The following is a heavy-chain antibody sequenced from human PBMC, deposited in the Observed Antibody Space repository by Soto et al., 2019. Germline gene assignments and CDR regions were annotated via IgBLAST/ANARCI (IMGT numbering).Heavy chain of an antibody. J-gene: IGHJ4*02. CDR3: AKAGRGYYDSSGYFAY. V-gene: IGHV3-30*18. CDR2: ISYDGSNK. Sequence: GGSLRLSCAASGFTFSSYGMHWVRQAPGKGLEWVAVISYDGSNKYYAGSVKGRFTISRDNSKNTLYLQMNSLRAEDTAVYYCAKAGRGYYDSSGYFAYWGQGTLVTVSS. D-gene: IGHD3-22*01. CDR1: GFTFSSYG.